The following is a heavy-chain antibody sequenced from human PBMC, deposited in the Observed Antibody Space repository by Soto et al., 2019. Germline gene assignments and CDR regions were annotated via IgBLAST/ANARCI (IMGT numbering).Heavy chain of an antibody. D-gene: IGHD3-10*01. CDR1: GYTFTVYY. CDR2: INPNSGGT. CDR3: ARSEFYYYYGMDV. Sequence: ASVTVSCTASGYTFTVYYMHWVRQAPGQGLEWMGWINPNSGGTNYARKFQGRVTMTRDTSISTAYMELSRLRSDDTAVYYCARSEFYYYYGMDVWGQGTTVNVA. J-gene: IGHJ6*02. V-gene: IGHV1-2*02.